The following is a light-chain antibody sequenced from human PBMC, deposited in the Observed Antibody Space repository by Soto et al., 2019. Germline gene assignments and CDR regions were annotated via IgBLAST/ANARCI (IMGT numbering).Light chain of an antibody. CDR1: QSVSSN. CDR2: GAS. Sequence: EIVMTQSPATLSVSPGERATLSCRASQSVSSNLASYQQKPGQAPRLLISGASTRATGIPARFSGSGSETEFTLTISSLQSEDFAFYYCQQYNNWWTFGQGTKVEIK. CDR3: QQYNNWWT. V-gene: IGKV3-15*01. J-gene: IGKJ1*01.